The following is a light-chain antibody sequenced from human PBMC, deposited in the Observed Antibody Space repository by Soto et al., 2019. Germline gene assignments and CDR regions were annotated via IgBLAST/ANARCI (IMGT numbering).Light chain of an antibody. Sequence: DIQMTQSPSSLSASVGDRVTITCRASQSIVNYLNWYQQRPGKAPNLLTYAASSLQSGVPSRFSGSESGTDFTLTISSLQPEDFATYYCQQSYSTPWTFGQGTKVDIK. CDR1: QSIVNY. J-gene: IGKJ1*01. CDR2: AAS. CDR3: QQSYSTPWT. V-gene: IGKV1-39*01.